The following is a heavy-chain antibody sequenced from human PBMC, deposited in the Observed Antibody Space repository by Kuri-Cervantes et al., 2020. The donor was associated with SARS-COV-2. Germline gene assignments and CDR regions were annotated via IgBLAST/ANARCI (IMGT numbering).Heavy chain of an antibody. CDR2: IYSGGST. CDR1: GFTVSSNY. V-gene: IGHV3-53*01. J-gene: IGHJ4*02. CDR3: ARSIIAVAGFGGRDY. D-gene: IGHD6-19*01. Sequence: GESLKISCAASGFTVSSNYMSLVRQAPGKGLEWVSVIYSGGSTYYADSVKGRFTISRDNSKNTLYLQMNSLRAEDTAVYYCARSIIAVAGFGGRDYWGQGTLVTVSS.